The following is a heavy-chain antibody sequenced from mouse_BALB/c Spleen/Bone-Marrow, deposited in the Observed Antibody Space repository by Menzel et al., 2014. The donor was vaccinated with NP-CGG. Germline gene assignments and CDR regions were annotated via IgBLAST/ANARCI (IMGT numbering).Heavy chain of an antibody. V-gene: IGHV3-2*02. Sequence: DVKLQESGPGLVKPSQSLSLTCTVTGYSITSDYAWNWIRQFPGNKLEWMGYMSYSGSTSYNPSLKSRISITRDTSKNQFFLQLNSVTTEDTATYYCARTTTVVSHFDYWGQGTTLTVSS. CDR2: MSYSGST. J-gene: IGHJ2*01. D-gene: IGHD1-1*01. CDR3: ARTTTVVSHFDY. CDR1: GYSITSDYA.